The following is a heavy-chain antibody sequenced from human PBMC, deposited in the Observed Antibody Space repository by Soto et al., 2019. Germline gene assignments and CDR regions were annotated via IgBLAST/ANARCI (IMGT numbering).Heavy chain of an antibody. D-gene: IGHD6-19*01. CDR2: ITSTSNYI. J-gene: IGHJ5*02. Sequence: VQLVESGGGLVKPGGSLRLSCAASGFTFSTYSMNWVRQAPGKGLEWASSITSTSNYIYYADSVKGRFTISRDNAKNSLYLQMNSLRTEDTAVYFCARTRATAVAALDPWGQGTLVTVSS. CDR1: GFTFSTYS. CDR3: ARTRATAVAALDP. V-gene: IGHV3-21*01.